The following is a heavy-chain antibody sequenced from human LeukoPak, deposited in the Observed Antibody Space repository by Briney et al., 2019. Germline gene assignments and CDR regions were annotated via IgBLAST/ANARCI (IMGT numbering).Heavy chain of an antibody. CDR3: ARDRGYSGCDFDY. J-gene: IGHJ4*02. Sequence: GASVKVSCKASGYTFTGYYMHWVRQAPGQGLEWMGRINPNSGGTNYAQKFQGRVTMTRDTSISTAYMELSRLRSDDTAVYYCARDRGYSGCDFDYWGQGTLVTVSS. CDR1: GYTFTGYY. V-gene: IGHV1-2*06. CDR2: INPNSGGT. D-gene: IGHD5-12*01.